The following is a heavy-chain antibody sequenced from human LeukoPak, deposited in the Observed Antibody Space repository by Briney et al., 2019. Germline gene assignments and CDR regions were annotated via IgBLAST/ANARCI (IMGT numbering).Heavy chain of an antibody. D-gene: IGHD2-21*01. CDR1: GFTFRSHA. Sequence: GGSLRLSCVSSGFTFRSHAMSWVRQAPEKGLEFVSGIYENGGTTYYADSVKGRFSISRDNSKNTLYLQMDSLRGEDTAVYYCAKDFRIGYSAHFDYWGQRALVTVSS. J-gene: IGHJ4*02. CDR2: IYENGGTT. CDR3: AKDFRIGYSAHFDY. V-gene: IGHV3-23*01.